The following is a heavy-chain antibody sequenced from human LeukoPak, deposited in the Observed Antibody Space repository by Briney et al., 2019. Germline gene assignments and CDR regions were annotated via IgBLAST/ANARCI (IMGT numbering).Heavy chain of an antibody. CDR2: IRSDESDK. D-gene: IGHD6-13*01. CDR1: GFTFSAYG. Sequence: GGSLRLSCAASGFTFSAYGMHWVRQAPGKGLEWVAFIRSDESDKQYGDSVKGRFTISRDNSKNTLFLQMNSLRAEDTAVYYCAKTYSNSWYFDYWGQGTLVTVSS. CDR3: AKTYSNSWYFDY. V-gene: IGHV3-30*02. J-gene: IGHJ4*02.